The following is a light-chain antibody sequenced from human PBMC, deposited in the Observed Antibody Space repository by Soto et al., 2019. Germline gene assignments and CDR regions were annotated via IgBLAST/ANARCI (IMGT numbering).Light chain of an antibody. CDR2: EVT. CDR1: SGDIGSYNR. V-gene: IGLV2-14*01. J-gene: IGLJ1*01. Sequence: QSALTQPASVSGSPGQSITISCTGTSGDIGSYNRVSWYQQHPGKAPKLIIYEVTDRPSGVSNRCSGSKSGNTSSLPISGLQAEDEAEYYCSSYTNINTRACVFGTGTKLTVL. CDR3: SSYTNINTRACV.